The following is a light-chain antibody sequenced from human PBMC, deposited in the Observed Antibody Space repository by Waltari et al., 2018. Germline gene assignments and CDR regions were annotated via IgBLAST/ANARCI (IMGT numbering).Light chain of an antibody. Sequence: EIVLTQSPGTLSLPPGQTDTLSCRASQSVGRTLAGYQQKSGRAPSLLIYGASIRATGTPDRFSGSGSGTDFSLTIREVGPEDFAVYHCQHYLRLPVTFGQGTKVEI. CDR2: GAS. CDR1: QSVGRT. V-gene: IGKV3-20*01. CDR3: QHYLRLPVT. J-gene: IGKJ1*01.